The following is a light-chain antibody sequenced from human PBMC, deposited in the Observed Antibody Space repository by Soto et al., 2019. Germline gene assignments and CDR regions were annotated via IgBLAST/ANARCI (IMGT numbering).Light chain of an antibody. Sequence: QSALTQPASVSGSPGQSITISCTGTSSDVGSFNLVSWYQQYPGKAPKLMIYEGSKRPSGVAKRFSGSKSGNTASLTISGLQAEDEAEYYCCSYAGMNTVAFGGGTKLTVL. CDR1: SSDVGSFNL. J-gene: IGLJ2*01. V-gene: IGLV2-23*01. CDR3: CSYAGMNTVA. CDR2: EGS.